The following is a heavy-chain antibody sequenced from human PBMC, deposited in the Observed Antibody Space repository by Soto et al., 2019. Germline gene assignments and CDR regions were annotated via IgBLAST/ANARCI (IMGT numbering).Heavy chain of an antibody. Sequence: GGSLRLSCTASGFTFGDYAMSWFRQAPGKGLEWVGFIRSKAYGGTTEYAASVKGRFTISRDDSKSIAYLQMNSLKTEDTAVYYCTRCACWQWRNWFDPWGQGTLVTVSS. CDR2: IRSKAYGGTT. V-gene: IGHV3-49*03. D-gene: IGHD6-19*01. CDR1: GFTFGDYA. J-gene: IGHJ5*02. CDR3: TRCACWQWRNWFDP.